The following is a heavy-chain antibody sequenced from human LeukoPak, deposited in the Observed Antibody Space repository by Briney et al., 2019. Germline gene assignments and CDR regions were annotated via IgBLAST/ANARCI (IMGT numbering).Heavy chain of an antibody. Sequence: SETLSLTCTVSGGSISTYYWSWIRQPPGKGLEWIGYIYHSGSTNYNPSLKSRVTISIDTSRNQFSLKLSSVTAADTAVYYCARQPAGYFDYWGQGTLVTVSS. CDR1: GGSISTYY. CDR3: ARQPAGYFDY. D-gene: IGHD1-1*01. J-gene: IGHJ4*02. CDR2: IYHSGST. V-gene: IGHV4-59*01.